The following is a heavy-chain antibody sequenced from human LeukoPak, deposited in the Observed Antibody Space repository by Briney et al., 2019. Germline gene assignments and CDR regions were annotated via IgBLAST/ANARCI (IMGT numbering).Heavy chain of an antibody. J-gene: IGHJ4*02. CDR1: GYSSTTYW. CDR3: ARRHVYNYFFDY. V-gene: IGHV5-51*01. Sequence: KDGESLKISCKGSGYSSTTYWIAWVRQMPGKGLEWMGIIYPGDSETRYSPSFQGQVTISADKSISTAYLQWSSLKASDTAMYYCARRHVYNYFFDYWGQGTLVTASS. D-gene: IGHD5-24*01. CDR2: IYPGDSET.